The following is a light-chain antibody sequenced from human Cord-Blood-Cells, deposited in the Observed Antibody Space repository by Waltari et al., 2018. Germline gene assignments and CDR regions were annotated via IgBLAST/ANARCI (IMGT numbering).Light chain of an antibody. CDR1: SSDVGGYNY. CDR3: SSYAGSNNLV. Sequence: QSALTQSPSASGSPGQSVTISCTGTSSDVGGYNYVSWYQQHPGKAPKLMIYEFSKRPSGVPDRFSGSKSGNTASLTVSGLQAEDEADYYCSSYAGSNNLVFGGGTKLTVL. CDR2: EFS. J-gene: IGLJ2*01. V-gene: IGLV2-8*01.